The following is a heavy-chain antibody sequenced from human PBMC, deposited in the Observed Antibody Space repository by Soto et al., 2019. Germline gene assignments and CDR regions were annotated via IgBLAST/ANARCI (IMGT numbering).Heavy chain of an antibody. J-gene: IGHJ6*02. CDR1: GFTHTSYA. D-gene: IGHD4-17*01. Sequence: EVQVLESGGGLVQPGGSLRLSCVASGFTHTSYAMSWVRQVPGKGLEWLSSINNRGSSTYYADSVRGRFTMSRDNSKNTLYLQMYSLRVEDTAVYYCAKDGDGDYADYYYFRGMDVWGQGTTVTVSS. CDR2: INNRGSST. CDR3: AKDGDGDYADYYYFRGMDV. V-gene: IGHV3-23*01.